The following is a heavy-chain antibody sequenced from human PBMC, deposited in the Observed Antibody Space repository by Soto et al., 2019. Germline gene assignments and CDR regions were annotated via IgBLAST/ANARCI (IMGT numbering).Heavy chain of an antibody. D-gene: IGHD2-8*01. V-gene: IGHV4-34*01. CDR2: INHSGST. J-gene: IGHJ5*02. CDR1: GGSFSGYY. Sequence: SETLSLTCAVYGGSFSGYYWSWIRQPPGKGLEWIGEINHSGSTNYNPSLKSRVTISVDTSKNQFSLKLSSVTAADTAVYYCARGYIVLMVYAPLAWFDPWGQGTLVSVSS. CDR3: ARGYIVLMVYAPLAWFDP.